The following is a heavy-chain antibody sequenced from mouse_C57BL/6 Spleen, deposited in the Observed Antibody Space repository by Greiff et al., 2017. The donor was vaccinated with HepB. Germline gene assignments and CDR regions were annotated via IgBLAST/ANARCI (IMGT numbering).Heavy chain of an antibody. J-gene: IGHJ3*01. CDR3: ARDYGSRSFAY. Sequence: QVQLQQPGAELVKPGASVKLSCKASGYTFTSYWMHWVKQRPGQGLEWIGMIHPNSGSTNYNEKFKSKATLTVDKSSSTAYMQLSSLTSADSAVYYCARDYGSRSFAYWGQGTLVTVSA. V-gene: IGHV1-64*01. CDR1: GYTFTSYW. CDR2: IHPNSGST. D-gene: IGHD1-1*01.